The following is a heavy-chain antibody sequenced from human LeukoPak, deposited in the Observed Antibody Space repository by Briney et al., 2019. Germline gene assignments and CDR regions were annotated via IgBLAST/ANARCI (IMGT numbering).Heavy chain of an antibody. CDR2: ISSSSSTI. V-gene: IGHV3-48*04. CDR3: ARDRAWHGYSWNYFDY. CDR1: GFTFSSYS. Sequence: GGSLRLSCAASGFTFSSYSMNWVRQAPGKGLEWVSYISSSSSTIYYADSVKGRFTISRDNAKNSLYLQMNSLRAEDTAVYYCARDRAWHGYSWNYFDYWGQGTLVTVSS. J-gene: IGHJ4*02. D-gene: IGHD1-20*01.